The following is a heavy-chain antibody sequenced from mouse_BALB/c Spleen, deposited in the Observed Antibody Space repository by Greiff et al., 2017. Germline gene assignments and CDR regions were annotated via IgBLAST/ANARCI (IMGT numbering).Heavy chain of an antibody. CDR3: ARWGNYPYYFDY. D-gene: IGHD2-1*01. V-gene: IGHV1S29*02. Sequence: VQLQQSGPELVKPGASVKISCKASGYTFTDYNMHWVKQSHGKSLEWIGYIYPYNGGTGYNQKFKSKATLTVDNSSSTAYMELRSLTSEDSAVYYCARWGNYPYYFDYWGQGTTLTVSS. CDR2: IYPYNGGT. J-gene: IGHJ2*01. CDR1: GYTFTDYN.